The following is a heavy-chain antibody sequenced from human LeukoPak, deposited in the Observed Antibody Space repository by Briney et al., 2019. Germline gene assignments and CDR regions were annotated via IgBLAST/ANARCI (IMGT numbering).Heavy chain of an antibody. D-gene: IGHD1-26*01. V-gene: IGHV3-64*01. Sequence: GGPLRLSCAASGFTFSSYAMHWVRQSPGKGREYVSAISSNGGSTYYANSVTGRFTISRDNSKNTLYLQMNSLRGEDTAVYYCARAHRSGRGAFDTWGQGTMVPVSS. CDR3: ARAHRSGRGAFDT. CDR1: GFTFSSYA. CDR2: ISSNGGST. J-gene: IGHJ3*02.